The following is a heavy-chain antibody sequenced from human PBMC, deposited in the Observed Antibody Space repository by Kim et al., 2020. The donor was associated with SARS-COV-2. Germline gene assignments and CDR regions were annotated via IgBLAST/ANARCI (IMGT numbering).Heavy chain of an antibody. CDR2: IYYSGST. CDR1: VVSILLFGYY. J-gene: IGHJ5*02. D-gene: IGHD3-3*01. V-gene: IGHV4-31*03. Sequence: LSLPFPFSVVSILLFGYYWIWIRQHPGKGLEWIGYIYYSGSTYYNPSLKSRVTISVDTSKNQFSLKLSSVTAADTAVYYCARTQGGYDFWSGHNWFDPWGQGTLVTVSS. CDR3: ARTQGGYDFWSGHNWFDP.